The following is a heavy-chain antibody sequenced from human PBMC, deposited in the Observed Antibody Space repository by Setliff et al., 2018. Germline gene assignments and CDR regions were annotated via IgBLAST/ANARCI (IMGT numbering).Heavy chain of an antibody. D-gene: IGHD3-10*01. Sequence: GGSLRLSCEAFGFTFNNYWMSWVRQAPGKGLEWVANIMQDGGAQYYLDSVKGRFTVSRDNSNNTLYLHMSSLRAEDTAIYYCAKDRDEATFTRGSRTFFDSWGQGTLVTVSS. V-gene: IGHV3-7*03. CDR3: AKDRDEATFTRGSRTFFDS. CDR1: GFTFNNYW. J-gene: IGHJ4*02. CDR2: IMQDGGAQ.